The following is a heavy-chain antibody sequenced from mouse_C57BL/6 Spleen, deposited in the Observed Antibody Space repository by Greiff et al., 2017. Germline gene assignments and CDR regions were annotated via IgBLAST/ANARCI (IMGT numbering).Heavy chain of an antibody. CDR3: ARDGNLYAMDY. D-gene: IGHD2-1*01. Sequence: ESGPGLVKPSQSLSLTCSVTGYSITSGYYWNWIRQFPGNKLEWMGYISYDGSNNYNPSLKNRISITRDTSKNQFFLKLNSVTTEDTATYYGARDGNLYAMDYWGQGTSVTVSS. J-gene: IGHJ4*01. V-gene: IGHV3-6*01. CDR1: GYSITSGYY. CDR2: ISYDGSN.